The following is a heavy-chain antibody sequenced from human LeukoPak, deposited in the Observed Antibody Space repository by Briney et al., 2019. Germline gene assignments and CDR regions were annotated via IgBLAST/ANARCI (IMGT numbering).Heavy chain of an antibody. CDR1: GFTFSSYW. Sequence: GGSLRLSCAASGFTFSSYWMSWVRQAPGKGLEWVANIKQDGSEKYYVDSVKGRFTISRDNAKNSLYLQMNSLRADDTAVYYCAKDRPTVYSSSWLHFLDSWGQGTLVTVSS. D-gene: IGHD6-13*01. J-gene: IGHJ4*02. CDR3: AKDRPTVYSSSWLHFLDS. CDR2: IKQDGSEK. V-gene: IGHV3-7*03.